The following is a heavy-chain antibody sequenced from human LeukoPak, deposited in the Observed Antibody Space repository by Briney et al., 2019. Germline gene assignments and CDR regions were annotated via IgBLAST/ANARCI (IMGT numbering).Heavy chain of an antibody. CDR2: ISAYNGNT. CDR1: GYSFTSYG. D-gene: IGHD6-13*01. V-gene: IGHV1-18*01. CDR3: AKENIGYRSSWYWFDP. Sequence: GASVKVSCKASGYSFTSYGISWVRQAPGQGLEWMGWISAYNGNTNYAQKVQGRVTMTTDTSTSTAYMELRSLRSDDTAVYYCAKENIGYRSSWYWFDPCGQGTLVTVSS. J-gene: IGHJ5*02.